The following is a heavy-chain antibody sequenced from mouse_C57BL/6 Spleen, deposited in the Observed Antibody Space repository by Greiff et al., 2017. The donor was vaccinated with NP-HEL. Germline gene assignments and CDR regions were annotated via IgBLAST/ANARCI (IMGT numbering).Heavy chain of an antibody. V-gene: IGHV1-19*01. Sequence: EVQLQQSGPVLVKPGASVKMSCKASGYTFTDYYMNWVKQSHGKSLEWIGVINPYNGGTSYNQKFKGKATLTVDKSSSTAYMELNSLTSEDSAVYYCARGGYYYGSSSYYFDYWGQGTTLTVSS. CDR3: ARGGYYYGSSSYYFDY. CDR1: GYTFTDYY. D-gene: IGHD1-1*01. J-gene: IGHJ2*01. CDR2: INPYNGGT.